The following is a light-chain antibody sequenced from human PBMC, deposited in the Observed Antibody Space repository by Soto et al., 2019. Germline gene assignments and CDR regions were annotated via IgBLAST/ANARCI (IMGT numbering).Light chain of an antibody. CDR2: EVS. Sequence: QSVLTQPASVSGSPGQSITISCTGTSSDVGGYNYVSWYQQHPGKAPKVLISEVSNRPSGVSNRFSGSKSGNTASLTISGLQAEDEADYYCNSYATGNTRVFGTGTKVTVL. CDR1: SSDVGGYNY. V-gene: IGLV2-14*01. J-gene: IGLJ1*01. CDR3: NSYATGNTRV.